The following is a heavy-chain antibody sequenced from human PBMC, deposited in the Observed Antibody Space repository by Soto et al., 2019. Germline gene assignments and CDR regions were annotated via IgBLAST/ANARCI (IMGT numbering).Heavy chain of an antibody. J-gene: IGHJ2*01. CDR2: IIPIFGTA. D-gene: IGHD5-12*01. V-gene: IGHV1-69*12. CDR3: ARGNHRWLELWYFDL. CDR1: GGTFSSYT. Sequence: QVQLVQSGAEVKKPGSSETVSCKASGGTFSSYTISWVRQAPGQGLEWMGGIIPIFGTANYAQKFQGRVKITADESTGTAYLELSSLRSEDTAVYYCARGNHRWLELWYFDLWGRGSLLTVSS.